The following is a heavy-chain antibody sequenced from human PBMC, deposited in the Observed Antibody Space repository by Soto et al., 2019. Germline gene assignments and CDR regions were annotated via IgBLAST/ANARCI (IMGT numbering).Heavy chain of an antibody. D-gene: IGHD2-21*02. CDR2: IKSKTDGGTT. V-gene: IGHV3-15*01. CDR3: TTTRGPPVPYCGGDCHDYYYGMDV. J-gene: IGHJ6*02. Sequence: GGSLRLSCAASGFTFSNAWMSWVRQAPGKGLEWVGRIKSKTDGGTTDYAAPVKGRFTISRDDSKNTLYLQMNSLKTEDTAVYYCTTTRGPPVPYCGGDCHDYYYGMDVWGQGTTVTVSS. CDR1: GFTFSNAW.